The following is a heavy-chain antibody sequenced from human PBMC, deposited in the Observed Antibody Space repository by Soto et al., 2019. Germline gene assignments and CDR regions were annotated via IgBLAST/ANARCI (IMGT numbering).Heavy chain of an antibody. D-gene: IGHD2-21*01. Sequence: SETLSLTCTVSGVSFSPNYWAWIRQPPGKGLEWVGYIYFGGTTRYNPSLKSRVTISLETSNSQFPLRLTSVPAADTAVYSCARLGAYYPSLDPWGPGTLVTVSS. CDR2: IYFGGTT. V-gene: IGHV4-59*08. CDR3: ARLGAYYPSLDP. CDR1: GVSFSPNY. J-gene: IGHJ5*02.